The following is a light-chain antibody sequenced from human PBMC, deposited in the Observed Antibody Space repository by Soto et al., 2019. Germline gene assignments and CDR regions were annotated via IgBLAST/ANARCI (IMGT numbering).Light chain of an antibody. J-gene: IGLJ1*01. CDR1: TSNIGSNP. CDR2: TNN. CDR3: AAWDDRLNGPSYV. Sequence: QSVLTQPPSVSGTPGQTVTISCSGSTSNIGSNPVNWYHQLPGTAPRLLISTNNQRPSGVPDRFSGSRSGTSASLAISGLQSEDEADYYCAAWDDRLNGPSYVFGTGTKVTVL. V-gene: IGLV1-44*01.